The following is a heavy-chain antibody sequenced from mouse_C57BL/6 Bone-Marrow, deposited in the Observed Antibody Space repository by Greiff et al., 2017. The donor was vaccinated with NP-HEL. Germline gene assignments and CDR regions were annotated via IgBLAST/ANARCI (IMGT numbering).Heavy chain of an antibody. CDR1: GYTFTDYY. Sequence: EVQLQQSGPELVKPGASVKISCKASGYTFTDYYMNWVKQSHGKSLEWIGDINPNNGGTSYNQKFKGKATLTVDKSSSTAYMELRSLTSEDSAVYYCALYYYGSSWGQGTTLTVSS. D-gene: IGHD1-1*01. V-gene: IGHV1-26*01. CDR3: ALYYYGSS. CDR2: INPNNGGT. J-gene: IGHJ2*01.